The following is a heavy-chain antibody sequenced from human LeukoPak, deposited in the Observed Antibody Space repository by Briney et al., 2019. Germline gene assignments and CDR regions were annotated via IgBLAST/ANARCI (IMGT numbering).Heavy chain of an antibody. V-gene: IGHV5-51*01. Sequence: GESLKISCKGSGYSFTSYWIGWVRQLPGKGLAWMGIIYPGDSDTRYSPSFQGQVTISADKSISTAYLQWSSLKASDTAMYYCATSANLASPYYFDYWGQGTLVTVSS. CDR2: IYPGDSDT. CDR3: ATSANLASPYYFDY. CDR1: GYSFTSYW. D-gene: IGHD4/OR15-4a*01. J-gene: IGHJ4*02.